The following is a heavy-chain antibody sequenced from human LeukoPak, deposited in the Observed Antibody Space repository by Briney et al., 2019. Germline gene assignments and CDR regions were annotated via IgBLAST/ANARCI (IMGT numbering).Heavy chain of an antibody. J-gene: IGHJ4*02. CDR3: ARVMGSGWTGFDY. CDR2: IYYSGTT. Sequence: SETLSLTCTVSGGSISSSGYYWSWIRQPPGKGLEWIGYIYYSGTTNYSPSLKSRVTISVDTSKNQFSLKLSSVTAADTAVYYCARVMGSGWTGFDYWGQGTLVTVSS. D-gene: IGHD6-19*01. V-gene: IGHV4-61*08. CDR1: GGSISSSGYY.